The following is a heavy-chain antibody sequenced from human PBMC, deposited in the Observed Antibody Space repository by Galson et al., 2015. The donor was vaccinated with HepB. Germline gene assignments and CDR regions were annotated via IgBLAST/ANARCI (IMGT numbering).Heavy chain of an antibody. CDR3: AASLSPYYYDSSGYYYEEYYGMDV. V-gene: IGHV1-58*02. CDR1: GFTFTSSA. J-gene: IGHJ6*02. CDR2: IVVGSGNT. Sequence: SVKVSCKASGFTFTSSAMQWVRQARGQRLEWIGWIVVGSGNTNYAQKFQERVTITRDMSTSTAHMELSSLRSEDTAVYYCAASLSPYYYDSSGYYYEEYYGMDVWGQGTTVTVSS. D-gene: IGHD3-22*01.